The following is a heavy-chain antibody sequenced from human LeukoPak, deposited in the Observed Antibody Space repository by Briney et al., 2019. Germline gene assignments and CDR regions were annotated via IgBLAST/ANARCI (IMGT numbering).Heavy chain of an antibody. CDR2: IDIDGTGT. J-gene: IGHJ3*02. CDR1: GFTFTNYW. Sequence: GGSLRLSCAASGFTFTNYWMHWVRQAPGKGLVWVSRIDIDGTGTSYADSVKGRFTISRDNAKNTLYLQMNSLRAEDTAVYYCAKWLVRGTLPFAFDIWVQGTMNTDSS. D-gene: IGHD3-10*01. CDR3: AKWLVRGTLPFAFDI. V-gene: IGHV3-74*01.